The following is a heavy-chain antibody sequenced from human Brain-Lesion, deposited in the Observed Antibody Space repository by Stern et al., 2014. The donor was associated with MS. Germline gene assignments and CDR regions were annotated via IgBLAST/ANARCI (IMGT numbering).Heavy chain of an antibody. CDR1: GYTFSSYD. Sequence: QMQLVQSGAEVKKPGASVKVSCKASGYTFSSYDITWVRQASGHGLAWMGWMNPYSGNTGYAQKFKGRVSMTSDPSISTVYMELTSLTSDDTAVYFCARAVRNQLLSEYWGQGTLVTVSS. D-gene: IGHD2-2*01. CDR3: ARAVRNQLLSEY. CDR2: MNPYSGNT. J-gene: IGHJ4*02. V-gene: IGHV1-8*01.